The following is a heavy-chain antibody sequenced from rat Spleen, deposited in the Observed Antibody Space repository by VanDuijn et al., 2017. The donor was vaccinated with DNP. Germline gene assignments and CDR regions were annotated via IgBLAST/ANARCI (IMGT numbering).Heavy chain of an antibody. CDR3: TRGVTTVVTGWFAY. V-gene: IGHV2S12*01. Sequence: VQLVESGGGLVQPGRSLKLSCAASGFTFSDYNMAWVRQPPGKVLEWIAAISSGGSTYYNSALKSRLSISRDTSKSQVFLKMNSLQTEDTAIYYCTRGVTTVVTGWFAYWGQGTLVTVSS. CDR1: GFTFSDYN. J-gene: IGHJ3*01. CDR2: ISSGGST. D-gene: IGHD1-1*01.